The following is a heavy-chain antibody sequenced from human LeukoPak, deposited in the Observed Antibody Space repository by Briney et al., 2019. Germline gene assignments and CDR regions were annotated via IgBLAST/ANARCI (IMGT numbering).Heavy chain of an antibody. J-gene: IGHJ4*02. CDR3: ARAGQYYHDSADYFPDF. V-gene: IGHV4-30-4*01. CDR1: GDSISSGNSY. D-gene: IGHD3-22*01. CDR2: IYYSGYT. Sequence: PSQTLSLTCTVSGDSISSGNSYWSWIRQPPGKGLEWIGSIYYSGYTCHNPSLKSRVTISVDTSKDQFSLKLSAVTAADTAVYYCARAGQYYHDSADYFPDFWGQGTLVTVSS.